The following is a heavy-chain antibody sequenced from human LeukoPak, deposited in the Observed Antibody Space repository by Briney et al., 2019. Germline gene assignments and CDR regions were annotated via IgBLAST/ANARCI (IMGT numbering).Heavy chain of an antibody. J-gene: IGHJ4*02. V-gene: IGHV3-23*01. Sequence: GGSLRLSCAASGFTFRSYAMSWVRQAPGKGLEWVSSIGGSAGNTYYADSVKGRFTISRDNSRNTLYLQMDGLRADDTAIYCCAKDMGSPARYDDYWGQGTLVIVSS. CDR1: GFTFRSYA. D-gene: IGHD2-15*01. CDR3: AKDMGSPARYDDY. CDR2: IGGSAGNT.